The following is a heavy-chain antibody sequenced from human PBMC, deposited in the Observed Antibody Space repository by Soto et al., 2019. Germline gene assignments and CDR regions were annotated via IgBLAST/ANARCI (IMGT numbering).Heavy chain of an antibody. D-gene: IGHD3-22*01. J-gene: IGHJ4*02. CDR2: INPNSGGT. CDR1: GYTFTGYY. Sequence: ASVKVSCKASGYTFTGYYMHWVRQAPGQGLEWMGWINPNSGGTNYAQKFQGRVTMTRDTYISTAYMELSRLRSDDTAVYYCARDHYDSSGPDYWGQGTLVTVSS. CDR3: ARDHYDSSGPDY. V-gene: IGHV1-2*02.